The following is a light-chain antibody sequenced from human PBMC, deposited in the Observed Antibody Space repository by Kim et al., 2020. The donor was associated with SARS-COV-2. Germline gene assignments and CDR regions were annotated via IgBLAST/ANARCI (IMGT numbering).Light chain of an antibody. Sequence: PGQSNTISCTGTGSDGGGYNYVSWYQQHPGKAPKLMIYDVSKRPSGVSNRFSGSKSGNTASLTISGLQAEDEADYYCSSYTSSTLVFGGGTKLTVL. CDR3: SSYTSSTLV. V-gene: IGLV2-14*04. J-gene: IGLJ3*02. CDR2: DVS. CDR1: GSDGGGYNY.